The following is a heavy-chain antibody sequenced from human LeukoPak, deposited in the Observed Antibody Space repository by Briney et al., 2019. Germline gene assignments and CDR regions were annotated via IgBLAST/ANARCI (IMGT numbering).Heavy chain of an antibody. J-gene: IGHJ6*03. CDR3: ARSDFWSGYYSPYYYYYYMDV. V-gene: IGHV3-7*01. CDR1: GGSFSGYY. CDR2: IKQDGSEK. D-gene: IGHD3-3*01. Sequence: ETLSLTCAVYGGSFSGYYWSWIRQPPGKGLEWVANIKQDGSEKYYVDSVKGRFTISRDNAKNSLYLQMNSLRAEDTAVYYCARSDFWSGYYSPYYYYYYMDVWGKGTTVTVSS.